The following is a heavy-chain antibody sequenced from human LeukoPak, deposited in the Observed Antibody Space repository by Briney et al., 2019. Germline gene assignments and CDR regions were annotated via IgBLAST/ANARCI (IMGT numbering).Heavy chain of an antibody. CDR2: INPNSWGT. V-gene: IGHV1-2*06. CDR3: ARDREGGYSYGLYYYYYGMDV. CDR1: GYTFTGYY. D-gene: IGHD5-18*01. J-gene: IGHJ6*02. Sequence: ASVKVSCKGSGYTFTGYYMHWVRQATGQGVEWVGRINPNSWGTNYAQRFQGRVTMNRDTSISTAYMELSRLRSDDTAVYYCARDREGGYSYGLYYYYYGMDVWGQGTTVTVSS.